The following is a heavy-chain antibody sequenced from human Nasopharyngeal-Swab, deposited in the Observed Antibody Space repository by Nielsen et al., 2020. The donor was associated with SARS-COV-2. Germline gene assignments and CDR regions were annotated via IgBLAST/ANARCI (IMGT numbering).Heavy chain of an antibody. CDR3: ARGPAAMADY. V-gene: IGHV4-4*02. D-gene: IGHD2-2*01. Sequence: WIRQPPGKGLEWIGEIYHSGSTNYNPSLKSRVTISVDKSKNQFSLKLSSVTAADTAAYYCARGPAAMADYWGQGTLVTVSS. J-gene: IGHJ4*02. CDR2: IYHSGST.